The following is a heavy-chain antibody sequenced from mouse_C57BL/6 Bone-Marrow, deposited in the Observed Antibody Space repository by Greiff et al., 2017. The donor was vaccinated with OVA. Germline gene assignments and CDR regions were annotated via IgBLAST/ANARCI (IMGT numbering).Heavy chain of an antibody. CDR1: GYTFTSYW. CDR3: ARDYYGRWFAY. D-gene: IGHD1-1*01. V-gene: IGHV1-69*01. Sequence: QVQLQQSGAELVMPGASVKLSCKASGYTFTSYWMHWVKQRPGQGLEWIGEIDPSDSYTNYNQKFKGKSTLTVDKSSSTAYMQLSSLTSEDSAVYYCARDYYGRWFAYWGRGTRVTVSA. CDR2: IDPSDSYT. J-gene: IGHJ3*01.